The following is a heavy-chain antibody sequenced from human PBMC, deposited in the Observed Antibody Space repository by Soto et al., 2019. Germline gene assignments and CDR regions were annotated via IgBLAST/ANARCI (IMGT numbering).Heavy chain of an antibody. Sequence: ASLKVSCKVSGYTLTELSMHWVRQAPGKGLEWMGGFDPEDGETIYAQKFQGRVTMTEDTSTDTAYMELSSLRSEDTAVYYCATDADWNGGLDSWGQGALVTVSS. J-gene: IGHJ5*01. CDR3: ATDADWNGGLDS. V-gene: IGHV1-24*01. CDR1: GYTLTELS. D-gene: IGHD1-1*01. CDR2: FDPEDGET.